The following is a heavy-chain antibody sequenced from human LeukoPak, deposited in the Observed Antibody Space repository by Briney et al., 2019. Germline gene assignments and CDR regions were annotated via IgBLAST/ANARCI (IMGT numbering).Heavy chain of an antibody. CDR1: GFAFRSNG. Sequence: GGSLRLSCTASGFAFRSNGMHWVRQAPGKGLEWVAFISYDGNTKYYGDSVRGRFTISRDNSKNTLYLQMNSLRPDDTTVYYCAKDLSTMWSLDYWGQGTLVTVSS. J-gene: IGHJ4*02. D-gene: IGHD2-2*01. CDR2: ISYDGNTK. CDR3: AKDLSTMWSLDY. V-gene: IGHV3-30*18.